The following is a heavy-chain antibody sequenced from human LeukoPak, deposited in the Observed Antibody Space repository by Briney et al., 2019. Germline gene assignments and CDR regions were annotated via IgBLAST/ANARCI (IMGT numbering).Heavy chain of an antibody. CDR1: GYTFTDYY. V-gene: IGHV1-2*02. CDR2: INPNSGGT. J-gene: IGHJ4*02. D-gene: IGHD3-22*01. Sequence: GASVKVSCKASGYTFTDYYMHWVRQAPGQGLERMGWINPNSGGTNYAQKFQGRVTMTRDTSISTAYMELRRLRSDDTAVYYCARGYLYYYDVSGYPFDYWGQGTLVTVSS. CDR3: ARGYLYYYDVSGYPFDY.